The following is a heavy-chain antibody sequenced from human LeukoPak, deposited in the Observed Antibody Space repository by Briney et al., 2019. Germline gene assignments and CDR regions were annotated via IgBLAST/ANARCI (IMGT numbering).Heavy chain of an antibody. Sequence: SETLSLTCAVYGGSFSGYYWSWIRQPPGKGLEWIGEINHSGSTNYNPSLKSRVTISVDTSKNQFSLKLSSVTAADTAVYYCARVKRGVTVLPTDYWGQGTLVTVSS. V-gene: IGHV4-34*01. D-gene: IGHD1-14*01. CDR3: ARVKRGVTVLPTDY. J-gene: IGHJ4*02. CDR2: INHSGST. CDR1: GGSFSGYY.